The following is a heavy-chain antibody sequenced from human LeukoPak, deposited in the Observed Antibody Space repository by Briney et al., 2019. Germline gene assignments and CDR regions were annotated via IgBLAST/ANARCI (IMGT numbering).Heavy chain of an antibody. CDR2: MNPNSGNT. CDR1: GYTFTGYY. J-gene: IGHJ4*02. CDR3: ARGVVKGGWYHLFDY. V-gene: IGHV1-8*03. D-gene: IGHD6-19*01. Sequence: ASVKVSCKASGYTFTGYYIQWVRQATGQGLEWMGWMNPNSGNTGYAQKFQGRVTITRNTSISTAYMELTSLRSEDTAVYYCARGVVKGGWYHLFDYWGQGTLVTVSS.